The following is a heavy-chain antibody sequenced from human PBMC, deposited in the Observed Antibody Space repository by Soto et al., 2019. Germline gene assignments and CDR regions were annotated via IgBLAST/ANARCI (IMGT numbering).Heavy chain of an antibody. CDR1: GGSISGGVGGLYY. J-gene: IGHJ2*01. D-gene: IGHD4-17*01. CDR3: AREVIPLTTDWYFDP. V-gene: IGHV4-30-4*01. Sequence: QLQLRESGPGLVKPSETLSLTCTVSGGSISGGVGGLYYWSWIRQPPGKGLGWIGYIYDSGSTYYPPSLDSRLTISVDPSKNQSSLRLSSVTAAHTAVYYCAREVIPLTTDWYFDPWGRGTLVTVSS. CDR2: IYDSGST.